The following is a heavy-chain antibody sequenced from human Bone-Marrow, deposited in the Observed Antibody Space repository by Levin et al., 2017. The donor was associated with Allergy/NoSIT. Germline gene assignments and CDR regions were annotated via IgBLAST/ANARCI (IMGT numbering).Heavy chain of an antibody. V-gene: IGHV1-69*13. J-gene: IGHJ6*03. CDR3: ARSEEYYDFWSGYQNALRYDYYYMDG. D-gene: IGHD3-3*01. CDR2: IIPIFGTA. Sequence: VASVKVSCKASGGTFSSYAISWVRQAPGQGLEWMGGIIPIFGTANYAQKFQGRVTITADESTSTAYMELSSLRSEDTAVYYCARSEEYYDFWSGYQNALRYDYYYMDGWGKGTTVTVSS. CDR1: GGTFSSYA.